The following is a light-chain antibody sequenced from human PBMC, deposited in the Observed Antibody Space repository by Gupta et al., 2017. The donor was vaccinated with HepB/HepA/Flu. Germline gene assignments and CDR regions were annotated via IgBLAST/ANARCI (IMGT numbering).Light chain of an antibody. V-gene: IGLV3-1*01. Sequence: SYHLTQAPSVSVSPGQTASITCSGDKLEEKYVCWYQQKPGQSPIPVIYHDSKRPSGIPERFSGSNSGNTATLTISGTQAMDEADYYCQAWDSSTEGFVFGPGTKVTVL. CDR3: QAWDSSTEGFV. CDR1: KLEEKY. J-gene: IGLJ1*01. CDR2: HDS.